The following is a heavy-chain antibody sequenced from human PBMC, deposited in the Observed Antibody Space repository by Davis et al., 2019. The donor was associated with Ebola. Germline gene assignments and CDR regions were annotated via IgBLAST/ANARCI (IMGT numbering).Heavy chain of an antibody. J-gene: IGHJ4*02. CDR2: IWFDGNHK. D-gene: IGHD3-3*01. Sequence: PGGSLRLSCAASGFTFTNYAMHWVRQAPGKGLEWVADIWFDGNHKFYGDSVEGRFTISRDNSKNTVYLQMNSLRAEDTAVYYCARGQRLSGYWGQGTLVTVSS. CDR3: ARGQRLSGY. CDR1: GFTFTNYA. V-gene: IGHV3-33*01.